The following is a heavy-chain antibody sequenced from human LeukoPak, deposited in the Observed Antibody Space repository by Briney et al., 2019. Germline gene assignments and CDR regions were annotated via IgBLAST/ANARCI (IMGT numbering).Heavy chain of an antibody. Sequence: SVKVSCKASGYTFTGYYMHWVRQAPGQGLEWMGWINPNSGGTDYVQKFQGRVTMTRDTSISTAYMELSRLRSDDTAVYYCARAAADYDFWSGFHMDVWGKGTTVTVSS. D-gene: IGHD3-3*01. V-gene: IGHV1-2*02. CDR2: INPNSGGT. CDR3: ARAAADYDFWSGFHMDV. J-gene: IGHJ6*03. CDR1: GYTFTGYY.